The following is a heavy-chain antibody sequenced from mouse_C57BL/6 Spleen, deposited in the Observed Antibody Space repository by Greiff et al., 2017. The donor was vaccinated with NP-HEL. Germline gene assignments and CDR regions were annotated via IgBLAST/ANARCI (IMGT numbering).Heavy chain of an antibody. CDR3: ARDYYGISYFDY. D-gene: IGHD1-1*01. J-gene: IGHJ2*01. CDR2: IYPGDGDT. CDR1: GYAFSSSW. V-gene: IGHV1-82*01. Sequence: QVQLQQSGPELVKPGASVKISCKASGYAFSSSWMNWVKQRPGKGLEWIGRIYPGDGDTNYNGKFKGKATLTADKSSSTAYMQLSSLTSEDSAVYFCARDYYGISYFDYWGQGTTLTVSS.